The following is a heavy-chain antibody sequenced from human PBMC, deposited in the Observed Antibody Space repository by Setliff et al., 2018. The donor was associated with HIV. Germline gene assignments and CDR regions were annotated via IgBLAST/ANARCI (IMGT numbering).Heavy chain of an antibody. CDR1: GGSISSSSYY. CDR3: ARRGTTGTIYFDY. V-gene: IGHV4-39*01. CDR2: IYYSGST. J-gene: IGHJ4*02. D-gene: IGHD1-7*01. Sequence: LSLTCTVSGGSISSSSYYWGWIRQPPGKGLEWIGSIYYSGSTYYNPSLKSRVTISVDTSKNQFSLKLSSVTAADTAVYYCARRGTTGTIYFDYWGQGTLVTVSS.